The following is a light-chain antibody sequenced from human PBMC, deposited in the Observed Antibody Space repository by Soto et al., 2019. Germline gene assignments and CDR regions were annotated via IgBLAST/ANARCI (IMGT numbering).Light chain of an antibody. Sequence: EIVLTQSPGTLSLSPGERATLSCRASQSVSANYLAWYQQKPGQAPRLLIYGASSRATGIPGRFSGSGSGTEFTLTLSRLEPEDFAVYFCQQHGSSPSTFGPGTKVDI. CDR2: GAS. CDR1: QSVSANY. J-gene: IGKJ3*01. V-gene: IGKV3-20*01. CDR3: QQHGSSPST.